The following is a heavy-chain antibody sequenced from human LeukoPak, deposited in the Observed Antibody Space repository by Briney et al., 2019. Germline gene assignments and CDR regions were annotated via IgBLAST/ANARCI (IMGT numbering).Heavy chain of an antibody. V-gene: IGHV3-23*01. CDR2: ITSSGGST. J-gene: IGHJ4*02. D-gene: IGHD3-3*01. CDR3: AGDYPTFGVVTNFDY. CDR1: GFTFSSYA. Sequence: GGSLRLSCAGSGFTFSSYAMSWVRQAPGKGLEWVSAITSSGGSTYYADSVKGRFTISRDTSKSTLYLQMNSLRAEDTAVYYCAGDYPTFGVVTNFDYWGQGTLVSVSS.